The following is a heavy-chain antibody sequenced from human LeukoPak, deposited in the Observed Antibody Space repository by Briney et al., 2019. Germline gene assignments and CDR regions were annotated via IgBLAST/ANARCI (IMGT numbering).Heavy chain of an antibody. J-gene: IGHJ4*02. CDR3: AREGGFYRPLDY. V-gene: IGHV4-59*12. CDR2: VHLDGRT. Sequence: SETLSLTCTVSGGSISSYYWTWIRQPPGKGLEWIGEVHLDGRTNYNPSLKSRLIMSVDLPENHISLKLTSVTAADTAVYYCAREGGFYRPLDYSGQGTLVTVSS. D-gene: IGHD3-3*01. CDR1: GGSISSYY.